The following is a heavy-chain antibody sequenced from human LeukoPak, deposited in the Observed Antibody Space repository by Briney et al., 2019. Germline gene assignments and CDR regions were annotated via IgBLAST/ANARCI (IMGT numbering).Heavy chain of an antibody. CDR1: GGSLSTYS. CDR3: ARDTTVASGMQH. Sequence: SETVSPACSVSGGSLSTYSWSWVRQSPGKRLEWIGYIYYGGTTNYNPSLKSRVTISADTAKKQFSLRLRSVTAADTAIYYCARDTTVASGMQHWGQGTLVTVSS. V-gene: IGHV4-59*01. D-gene: IGHD4-23*01. J-gene: IGHJ4*02. CDR2: IYYGGTT.